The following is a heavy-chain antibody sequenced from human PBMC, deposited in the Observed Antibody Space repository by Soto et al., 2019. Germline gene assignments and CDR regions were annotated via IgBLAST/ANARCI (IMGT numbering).Heavy chain of an antibody. CDR2: IGTAGDT. Sequence: GGSLRLSCAASGFTFSSYDMHWVRQATGKGLEWVSAIGTAGDTYYPGSVKGRFTISRENAKNSLYLQMNSLRAGDTAVYYCARVSSATDAFDIWGQGTMVTV. CDR3: ARVSSATDAFDI. J-gene: IGHJ3*02. CDR1: GFTFSSYD. V-gene: IGHV3-13*01.